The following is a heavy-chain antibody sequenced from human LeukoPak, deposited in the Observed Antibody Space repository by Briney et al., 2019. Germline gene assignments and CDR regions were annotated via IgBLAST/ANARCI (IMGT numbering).Heavy chain of an antibody. CDR3: ARELAAASYTFDP. CDR1: GYTFTGYY. CDR2: INLNSGGT. V-gene: IGHV1-2*02. J-gene: IGHJ5*02. Sequence: ASVKVSCKASGYTFTGYYMHWVRQAPGQGLEWMGWINLNSGGTNYAQKFQGRVTMTRDTSISTAYMELSRLRSDDTAVYYCARELAAASYTFDPWGQGTLVTVSS. D-gene: IGHD6-13*01.